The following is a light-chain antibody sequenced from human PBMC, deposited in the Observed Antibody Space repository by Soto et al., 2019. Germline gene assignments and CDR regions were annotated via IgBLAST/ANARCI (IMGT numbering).Light chain of an antibody. Sequence: EIVMTQSPATLSLSPGDRATLSCRASQSVTNKLAWYQQKPGQAPRLLIDDASTRATGVPARFSGSGSGTEFTLTISNLQSEDVAVYYCQQYNGSPPWTFGQGTKVEIK. CDR2: DAS. CDR1: QSVTNK. V-gene: IGKV3-15*01. J-gene: IGKJ1*01. CDR3: QQYNGSPPWT.